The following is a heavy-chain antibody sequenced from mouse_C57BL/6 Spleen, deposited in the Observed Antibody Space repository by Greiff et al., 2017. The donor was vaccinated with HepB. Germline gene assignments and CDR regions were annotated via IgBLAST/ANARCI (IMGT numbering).Heavy chain of an antibody. V-gene: IGHV1-50*01. CDR3: AREDY. CDR2: IDPSDSYT. J-gene: IGHJ4*01. Sequence: VQLQQPGAELVKPGASVKLSCKASGYTFTSYWMQWVKQRPGQGLEWIGEIDPSDSYTNYNQKFKGKATLTVDTSSSTAYMQLSSLTSEDSAVYFGAREDYWCQGTSVTVSS. CDR1: GYTFTSYW.